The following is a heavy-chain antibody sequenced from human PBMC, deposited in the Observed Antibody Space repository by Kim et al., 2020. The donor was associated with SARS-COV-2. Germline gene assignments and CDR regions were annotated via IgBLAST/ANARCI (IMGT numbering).Heavy chain of an antibody. Sequence: IYYADSVKGRFTISRDNAKNSLYLQMNSLRAEDTAVYYCASSGATLPFDYWGQGTLVTVSS. CDR3: ASSGATLPFDY. D-gene: IGHD1-26*01. J-gene: IGHJ4*02. CDR2: I. V-gene: IGHV3-21*01.